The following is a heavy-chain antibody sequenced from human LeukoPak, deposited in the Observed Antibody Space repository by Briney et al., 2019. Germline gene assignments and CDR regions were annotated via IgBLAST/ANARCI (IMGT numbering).Heavy chain of an antibody. D-gene: IGHD2-15*01. Sequence: ASVKVSCKASGYTFTSYGISWVRQAPGQGLEWMGWISAYNGNTNYAQKLQGRVTMTTDTSTRTAYMELRSLRSDDTAVYYCARVGGVVVAAKIDYWGQGTLVTVSS. CDR3: ARVGGVVVAAKIDY. J-gene: IGHJ4*02. V-gene: IGHV1-18*01. CDR1: GYTFTSYG. CDR2: ISAYNGNT.